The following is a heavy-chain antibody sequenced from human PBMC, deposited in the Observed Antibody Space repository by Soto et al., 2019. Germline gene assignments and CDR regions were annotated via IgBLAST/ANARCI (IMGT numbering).Heavy chain of an antibody. J-gene: IGHJ4*02. CDR1: GYTFTGHH. Sequence: QVQLVQSGAEVKKPGASMMLSCKASGYTFTGHHIHWVRQAPGQGLEWMGWINPNTGATNYAQKFQDRVTMTRDTSISTAYMDLRSLRSDDTAMYYCAREKLLGGPDYWGQGTLVTVSS. D-gene: IGHD2-15*01. CDR3: AREKLLGGPDY. V-gene: IGHV1-2*02. CDR2: INPNTGAT.